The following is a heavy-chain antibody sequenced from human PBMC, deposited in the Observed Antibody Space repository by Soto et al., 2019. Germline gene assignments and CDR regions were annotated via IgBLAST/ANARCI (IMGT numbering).Heavy chain of an antibody. CDR2: INHSGST. J-gene: IGHJ6*02. CDR1: GGSFSGYY. Sequence: SETLSLTCAVYGGSFSGYYWSWVRQPPGKGLEWIGEINHSGSTNYNPSLKSRVTISVDTSKNQFSLKLSSVTAADTAVYYCARGPSYYVSGAKRDYYYYAMDVWCQGTTVT. D-gene: IGHD3-10*01. V-gene: IGHV4-34*01. CDR3: ARGPSYYVSGAKRDYYYYAMDV.